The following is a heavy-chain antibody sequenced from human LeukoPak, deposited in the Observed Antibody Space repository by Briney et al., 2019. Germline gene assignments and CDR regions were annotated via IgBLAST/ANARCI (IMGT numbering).Heavy chain of an antibody. D-gene: IGHD2-15*01. V-gene: IGHV4-4*02. CDR1: GDSITNRNW. CDR2: ISHSGST. CDR3: ARDSPAYCSGGNCYNWYFDP. J-gene: IGHJ2*01. Sequence: SETLSLTCAVSGDSITNRNWWNWVRQPPGKGLEWIGEISHSGSTNYNPSLKSRVTISVDKSKNEFSLNLSSVTAADTAVYYCARDSPAYCSGGNCYNWYFDPWGRGTLVSVSS.